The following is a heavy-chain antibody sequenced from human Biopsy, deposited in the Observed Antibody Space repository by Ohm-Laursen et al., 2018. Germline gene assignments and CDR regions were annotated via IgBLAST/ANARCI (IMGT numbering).Heavy chain of an antibody. CDR2: IYNTETT. Sequence: GTLSLTCSVSGYSISTTYYWAWLCQPPGKGLEWIGSIYNTETTFYNPSLKSRVTISVDTSTNQFSLKVSSVTAADTALYFCARHPTGFWFDPWGHGTLVTVSS. CDR3: ARHPTGFWFDP. V-gene: IGHV4-39*01. J-gene: IGHJ5*02. CDR1: GYSISTTYY.